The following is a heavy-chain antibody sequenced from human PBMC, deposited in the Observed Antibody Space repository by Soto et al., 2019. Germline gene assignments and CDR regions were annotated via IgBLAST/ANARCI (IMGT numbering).Heavy chain of an antibody. V-gene: IGHV4-4*02. D-gene: IGHD3-10*01. CDR1: GVSISSGNW. Sequence: SETLSLTCAVSGVSISSGNWWTWVRQTPQRGLEYIGEIFHDGTANYYPSFERRVAISVDTSKNQVSLKLTSVTAADTAIYFCARLVYDTRLNYMYFDFWGQGALVTVSS. CDR2: IFHDGTA. CDR3: ARLVYDTRLNYMYFDF. J-gene: IGHJ4*02.